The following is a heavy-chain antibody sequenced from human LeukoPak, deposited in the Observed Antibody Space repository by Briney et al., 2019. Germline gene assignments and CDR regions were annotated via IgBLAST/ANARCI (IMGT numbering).Heavy chain of an antibody. CDR2: IYYSGNT. CDR1: GGSISSYY. V-gene: IGHV4-59*01. J-gene: IGHJ3*02. CDR3: ARHIIVSGLTFGIDI. Sequence: SETLSLTCTVSGGSISSYYWSWIRQSPGKGLEWIGYIYYSGNTNYNPSLKSRVTISVDASKIQFPLKLSSVTAADTAVYYCARHIIVSGLTFGIDIWGQGTMVTVSS. D-gene: IGHD3-16*01.